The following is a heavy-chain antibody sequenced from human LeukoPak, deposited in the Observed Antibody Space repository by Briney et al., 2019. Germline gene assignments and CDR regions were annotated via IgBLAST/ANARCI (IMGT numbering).Heavy chain of an antibody. V-gene: IGHV3-23*01. CDR3: AKEGGTGTLFDY. CDR1: GFTFSSSA. Sequence: GGSLRLSCAASGFTFSSSAMSWVRQAPGKGLYWVSAISGSGTGTYYADSVKGRFTISRDNSKNTLYLQMNSLRAEDTAVYYCAKEGGTGTLFDYWGQGTLVTVSS. D-gene: IGHD1-7*01. J-gene: IGHJ4*02. CDR2: ISGSGTGT.